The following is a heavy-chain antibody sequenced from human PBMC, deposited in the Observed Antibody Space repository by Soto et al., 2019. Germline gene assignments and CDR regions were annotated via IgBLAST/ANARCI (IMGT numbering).Heavy chain of an antibody. CDR2: ISGSGETT. Sequence: GGSLRLSCAASGITFATYAMTWVRQAPGKGLEWVSGISGSGETTYYADSVKGRFTISRDNSKNILYLQMKTLRAEDTAVYYCAKVMEEKITLFGVVHMGNMDVWGKGTTVTVSS. V-gene: IGHV3-23*01. CDR1: GITFATYA. J-gene: IGHJ6*03. D-gene: IGHD3-3*01. CDR3: AKVMEEKITLFGVVHMGNMDV.